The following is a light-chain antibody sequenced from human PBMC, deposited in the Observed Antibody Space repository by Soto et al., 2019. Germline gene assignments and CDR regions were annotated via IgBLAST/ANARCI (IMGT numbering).Light chain of an antibody. CDR1: QSISSC. CDR3: QQSYSTPWT. Sequence: DIQMTKHPSILFASVGDRVTITCLASQSISSCLAWYQQKPGKAPKLLIYAASSLQSGVPSRFSGSGSGTDFTLTISSLQPEDFATYYCQQSYSTPWTFGQGTKVDIK. V-gene: IGKV1-39*01. CDR2: AAS. J-gene: IGKJ1*01.